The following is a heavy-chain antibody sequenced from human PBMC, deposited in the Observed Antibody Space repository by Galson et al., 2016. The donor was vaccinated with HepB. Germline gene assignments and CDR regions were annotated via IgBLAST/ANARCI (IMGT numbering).Heavy chain of an antibody. CDR3: ATYDAANSH. D-gene: IGHD4-23*01. J-gene: IGHJ4*02. CDR1: GFTFNAHW. CDR2: ISYDGNNK. V-gene: IGHV3-30*03. Sequence: SLRLSCAASGFTFNAHWMNWVRQAPAKGLEWVSSISYDGNNKYYADSVKGRFTVSRDNSKSTLSLEMHSLSNADTAVYYCATYDAANSHWGQGTLVTVSS.